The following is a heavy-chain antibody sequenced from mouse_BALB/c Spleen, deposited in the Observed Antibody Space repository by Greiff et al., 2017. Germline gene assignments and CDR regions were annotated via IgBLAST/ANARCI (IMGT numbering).Heavy chain of an antibody. V-gene: IGHV4-1*02. CDR2: INPDSSTI. Sequence: EVKLMESGGGLVQPGGSLKLSCAASGFDFSRYWMSWVRQAPGKGLEWIGEINPDSSTINYKPSLKDKFIISRDNAKNTLYLQMSKVRSEDTALYYCARREVSRAMDYWGQGTSVTVSS. J-gene: IGHJ4*01. CDR1: GFDFSRYW. D-gene: IGHD2-10*02. CDR3: ARREVSRAMDY.